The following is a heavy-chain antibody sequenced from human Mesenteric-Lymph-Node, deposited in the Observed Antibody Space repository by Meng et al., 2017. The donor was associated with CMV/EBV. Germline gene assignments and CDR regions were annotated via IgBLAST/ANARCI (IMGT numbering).Heavy chain of an antibody. J-gene: IGHJ4*02. Sequence: ASVKVSCKASGYTFTGYYMHWVRQAPGQGLQWMGIINPSGGDTNYAQKFQGRVTMTRDTSTSTVYMELRSLRSDDTAVYYCAKDRRAIDARPLWVFDYSDQGTLVTVSS. CDR2: INPSGGDT. CDR3: AKDRRAIDARPLWVFDY. CDR1: GYTFTGYY. D-gene: IGHD6-6*01. V-gene: IGHV1-46*03.